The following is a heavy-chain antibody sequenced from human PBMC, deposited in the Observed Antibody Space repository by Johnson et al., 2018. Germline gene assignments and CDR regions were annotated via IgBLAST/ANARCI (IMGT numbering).Heavy chain of an antibody. D-gene: IGHD3-22*01. CDR3: AREGRGSGYYIDAFDI. CDR1: GFTFSSYS. CDR2: ISSSSSYI. V-gene: IGHV3-21*01. Sequence: VQLVESGGGLVKPGGSLRLSCAASGFTFSSYSMNWVRQAPGKGLEWVSSISSSSSYIYYADSVKGRFTLSRDNAKNSLYLQMNRLRAEDTAVYYCAREGRGSGYYIDAFDIWGQGTMVTVSS. J-gene: IGHJ3*02.